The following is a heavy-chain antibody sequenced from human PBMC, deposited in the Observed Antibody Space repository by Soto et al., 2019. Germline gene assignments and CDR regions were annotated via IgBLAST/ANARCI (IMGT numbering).Heavy chain of an antibody. J-gene: IGHJ4*02. CDR3: ASTTYYYDSSGYSTFDY. V-gene: IGHV4-4*07. Sequence: SETLSLTCTVSGGSISSYYWSWIRQPAGRGLEWIGRIYTSGSTNYNPSLKSRVTMSVDTSKNQFSLKLSSVTAADTAVYYCASTTYYYDSSGYSTFDYWGQGTLVTVSS. CDR1: GGSISSYY. D-gene: IGHD3-22*01. CDR2: IYTSGST.